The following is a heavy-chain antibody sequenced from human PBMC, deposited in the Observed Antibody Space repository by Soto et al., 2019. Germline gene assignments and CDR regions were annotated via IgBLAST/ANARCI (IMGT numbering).Heavy chain of an antibody. J-gene: IGHJ4*02. CDR3: ARDVDADFRTDFDY. CDR1: GFSFSSYG. CDR2: ISHDGTNK. D-gene: IGHD4-17*01. V-gene: IGHV3-30*03. Sequence: PGGSLRLSCAASGFSFSSYGMLWVRQAPGKGLEWVALISHDGTNKYYADSVKGRFTISRDNAENSVYLEMESLRDEDTALYYCARDVDADFRTDFDYWGRGTLVTVSS.